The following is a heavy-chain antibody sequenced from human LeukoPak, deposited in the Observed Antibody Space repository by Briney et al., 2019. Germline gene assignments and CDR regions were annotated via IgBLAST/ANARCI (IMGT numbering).Heavy chain of an antibody. Sequence: GGSLSLSCAASGFTFSSYGMHWVRQAPGKGLEWVAVIWYDGSIKYYGDSVRGRFTISRDNPKNTLFLQMNSLRAEDTAVYYCARDRCTNGVCYYDYWGQGTLVTVSS. CDR3: ARDRCTNGVCYYDY. D-gene: IGHD2-8*01. CDR2: IWYDGSIK. V-gene: IGHV3-33*01. CDR1: GFTFSSYG. J-gene: IGHJ4*02.